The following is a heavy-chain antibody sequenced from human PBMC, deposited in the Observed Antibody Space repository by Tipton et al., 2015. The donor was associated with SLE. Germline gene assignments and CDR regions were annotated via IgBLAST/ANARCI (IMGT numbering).Heavy chain of an antibody. Sequence: TLSLTCTVSGDSISSGDYYWSWIRQPPGKGLEWIGYIYYNGRTYYNPSLKSRVTISLDTSKNQFSLKLTSVTAADTAVYYCASGPSSIAALTWFDPWGQGTLVTVSS. D-gene: IGHD6-6*01. CDR2: IYYNGRT. J-gene: IGHJ5*02. CDR3: ASGPSSIAALTWFDP. CDR1: GDSISSGDYY. V-gene: IGHV4-30-4*01.